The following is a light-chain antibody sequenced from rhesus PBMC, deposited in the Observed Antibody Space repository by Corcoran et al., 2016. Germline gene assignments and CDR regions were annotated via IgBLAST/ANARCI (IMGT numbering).Light chain of an antibody. CDR1: QSVSSY. V-gene: IGKV3-10*01. Sequence: QVILTQSPATLSLSPGERATLSCRASQSVSSYLAWYQQKPGQAPRLLIYGASSRATGIPDRCSGSGSGTYFPLTISSLEPEDVGVYHCYPHSSWYSFGQGTKVEIK. CDR2: GAS. J-gene: IGKJ2*01. CDR3: YPHSSWYS.